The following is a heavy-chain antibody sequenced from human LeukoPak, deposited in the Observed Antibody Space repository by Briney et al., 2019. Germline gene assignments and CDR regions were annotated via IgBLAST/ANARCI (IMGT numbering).Heavy chain of an antibody. J-gene: IGHJ3*02. CDR2: XNPNSGNT. Sequence: FTSYXXXXXXXXXXQGLXXXXXXNPNSGNTGYAQKFQGRVTMTRNTSISTAYMELCSLRSEDTAVYYCARFYGDYPYDAFDIWGQGTMVTVSS. CDR3: ARFYGDYPYDAFDI. V-gene: IGHV1-8*01. D-gene: IGHD4-17*01. CDR1: FTSYX.